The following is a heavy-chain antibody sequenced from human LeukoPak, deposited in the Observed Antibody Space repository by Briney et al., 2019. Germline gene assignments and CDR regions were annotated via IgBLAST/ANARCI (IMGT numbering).Heavy chain of an antibody. CDR2: ISAYNGNT. CDR3: ARIPFGYCSGGSCHSGVDY. CDR1: GYTFTSYG. Sequence: GASVKVSCKASGYTFTSYGISWVRQAPGQGLEWMGWISAYNGNTNYAQKLQGRVTMTTDTSTSTAYMELRSLRSDDTAVYYCARIPFGYCSGGSCHSGVDYWGQGTLVTVSS. J-gene: IGHJ4*02. D-gene: IGHD2-15*01. V-gene: IGHV1-18*04.